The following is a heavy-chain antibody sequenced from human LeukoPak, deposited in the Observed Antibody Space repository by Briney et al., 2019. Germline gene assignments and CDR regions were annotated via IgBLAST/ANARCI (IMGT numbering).Heavy chain of an antibody. V-gene: IGHV3-49*04. CDR3: TRDQGVGATRRYYGMDV. CDR2: IRSKAYGGTT. J-gene: IGHJ6*02. Sequence: GGSLRLTCTASGFTLGDYAMSWVRQAPGKGLERVGFIRSKAYGGTTEYPASVKGRFTIARDDSKSIAYLQMNSQKTEDTAVYECTRDQGVGATRRYYGMDVWGQGTTVTVSS. CDR1: GFTLGDYA. D-gene: IGHD1-26*01.